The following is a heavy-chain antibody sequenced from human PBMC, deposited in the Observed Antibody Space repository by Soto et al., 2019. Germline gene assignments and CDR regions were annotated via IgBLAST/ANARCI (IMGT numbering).Heavy chain of an antibody. CDR1: GFTFSSFD. D-gene: IGHD2-2*01. CDR3: ARGHERGGGYCRSTSCPDAFDI. CDR2: IGPAGDT. J-gene: IGHJ3*02. Sequence: PGGSLRLSCAASGFTFSSFDMHWVRQATGKGLEWVSTIGPAGDTYYPASVKGRFTISRENAKNSLYLQMDSLRVGDTAVYYCARGHERGGGYCRSTSCPDAFDIWRHGTTVTVS. V-gene: IGHV3-13*04.